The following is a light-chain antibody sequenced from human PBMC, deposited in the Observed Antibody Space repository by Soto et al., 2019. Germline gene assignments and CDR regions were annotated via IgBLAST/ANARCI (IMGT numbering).Light chain of an antibody. Sequence: EIMLTQSPGTLSLSPGERATLSCRASESVRSSYLAWYQQKPGQSPRLLIYGASSRATGIPNRFSGGGSGTDFTLTISRLEPEDFAVYYCQQYGSSLVTFGGGTRVEIK. CDR1: ESVRSSY. J-gene: IGKJ4*01. CDR2: GAS. CDR3: QQYGSSLVT. V-gene: IGKV3-20*01.